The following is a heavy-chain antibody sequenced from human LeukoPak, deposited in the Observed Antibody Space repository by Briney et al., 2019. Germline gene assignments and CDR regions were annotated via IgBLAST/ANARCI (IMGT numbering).Heavy chain of an antibody. CDR2: IYPGDSDT. CDR1: GYSFTSYW. Sequence: GESLKISCKGSGYSFTSYWIGWVPQMPGKGLEWMGIIYPGDSDTTYSPSFQGQVTISADKSISTAYLQWSSLKASDTAMYYCATPNYSGTVAYWRQGTLVTVSS. CDR3: ATPNYSGTVAY. V-gene: IGHV5-51*01. J-gene: IGHJ4*02. D-gene: IGHD5-12*01.